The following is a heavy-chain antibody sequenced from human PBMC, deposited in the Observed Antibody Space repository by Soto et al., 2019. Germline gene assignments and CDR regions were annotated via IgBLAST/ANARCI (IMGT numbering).Heavy chain of an antibody. V-gene: IGHV4-30-2*01. D-gene: IGHD2-21*02. CDR3: AIVAYCGGDCQRGFDP. CDR2: IYHSGST. J-gene: IGHJ5*02. CDR1: GGSISSGGYS. Sequence: QLQLQESGSGLVKPSQTLSLTCAVSGGSISSGGYSWSWIRQPPGKGLEWIGYIYHSGSTYYNPSLKSRVTISVDRSKNQFSLKLSSVTAADTAVYYCAIVAYCGGDCQRGFDPWGKGTLVTVSS.